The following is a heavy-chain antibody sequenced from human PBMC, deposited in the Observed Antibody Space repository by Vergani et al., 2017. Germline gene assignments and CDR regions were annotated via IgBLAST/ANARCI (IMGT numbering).Heavy chain of an antibody. V-gene: IGHV3-48*01. CDR2: VSTGTKSQ. Sequence: QLVESGGGWVQPGGSLRPSCVVSGFDFSSYIMNWVRQAPGKGLGWVSFVSTGTKSQSYAESVKGRFTISRDSAKNSLYLQMDSLRAEDTAVYYCAREYSSTSGRAFDFWGQGTKVTVSS. CDR1: GFDFSSYI. CDR3: AREYSSTSGRAFDF. J-gene: IGHJ3*01. D-gene: IGHD2-2*01.